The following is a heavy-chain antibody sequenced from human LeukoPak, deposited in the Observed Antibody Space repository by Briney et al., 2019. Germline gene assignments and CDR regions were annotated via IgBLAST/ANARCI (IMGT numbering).Heavy chain of an antibody. D-gene: IGHD3-10*02. J-gene: IGHJ6*04. V-gene: IGHV3-48*03. CDR1: GFTCSSYE. Sequence: GGSLRLSCGPSGFTCSSYEMNWAGQAPGKGRECISYISSSGLTTYYADSVKGRFTISRDNAKNSLYLQMNSLRAEDTAVYYCAELGITMIGGVWGKGTTVTISS. CDR2: ISSSGLTT. CDR3: AELGITMIGGV.